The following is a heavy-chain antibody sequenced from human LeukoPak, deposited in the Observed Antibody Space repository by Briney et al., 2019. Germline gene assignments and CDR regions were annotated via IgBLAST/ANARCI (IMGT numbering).Heavy chain of an antibody. CDR3: ARLHDYGDYYADH. V-gene: IGHV4-39*01. CDR2: IYYGGST. J-gene: IGHJ5*02. CDR1: GGSIRSNSYW. Sequence: PSETLSLTCIVSGGSIRSNSYWWGWIRQPPGTGLEWIGSIYYGGSTYYSPSLKSRVSISVDTSKNQFSLKLSSVTAADTAVYYCARLHDYGDYYADHWGQGTLVTVSS. D-gene: IGHD4-17*01.